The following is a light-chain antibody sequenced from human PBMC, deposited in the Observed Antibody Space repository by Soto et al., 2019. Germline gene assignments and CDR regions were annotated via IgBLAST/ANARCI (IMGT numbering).Light chain of an antibody. J-gene: IGKJ1*01. V-gene: IGKV3-15*01. Sequence: EIVMTQSPATLSVSPGDRATLSCRASQSVSSNLAWYQQKPGQAPRLLIYGASTRATGIPARFSGSGSGTESTLTNSSLQSEDFAIYYCQQYNNWPPDRTFGQGTKVEIK. CDR1: QSVSSN. CDR2: GAS. CDR3: QQYNNWPPDRT.